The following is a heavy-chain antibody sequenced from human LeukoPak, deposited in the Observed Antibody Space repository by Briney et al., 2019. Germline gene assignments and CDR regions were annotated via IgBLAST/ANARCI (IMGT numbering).Heavy chain of an antibody. Sequence: SETLSLTCAVSGGSISSSNWWSWVRQPPGKGLEWIGEIYHSGNTNYNPSLKSRVTISVDKSKNQFSLKLSSVTAADTAVYYCARDVRGFYDYVWGSYRSRYFDYWGQGTLVTVSS. J-gene: IGHJ4*02. V-gene: IGHV4-4*02. CDR1: GGSISSSNW. D-gene: IGHD3-16*02. CDR2: IYHSGNT. CDR3: ARDVRGFYDYVWGSYRSRYFDY.